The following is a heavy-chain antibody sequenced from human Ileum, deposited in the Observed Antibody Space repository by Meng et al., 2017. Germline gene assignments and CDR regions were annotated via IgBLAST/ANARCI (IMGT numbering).Heavy chain of an antibody. D-gene: IGHD6-19*01. CDR2: TFYRSKWND. J-gene: IGHJ4*02. V-gene: IGHV6-1*01. CDR3: ARGWYSSGFHS. CDR1: GDSVFSDSGA. Sequence: VQLHQSRSRLVNPSQTLSRSWAISGDSVFSDSGAWNWIRQTPSRGLEWLGRTFYRSKWNDDFAESVKSRITITTDTSKNQFSLQLNSVTPEDTAVYYCARGWYSSGFHSWGQGTLVTVSS.